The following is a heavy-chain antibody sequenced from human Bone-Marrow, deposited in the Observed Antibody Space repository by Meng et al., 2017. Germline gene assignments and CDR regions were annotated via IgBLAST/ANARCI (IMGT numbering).Heavy chain of an antibody. CDR1: GGSISSGDYY. D-gene: IGHD3-16*01. V-gene: IGHV4-30-4*01. CDR3: ARDDGSGWGGY. CDR2: IYYSGST. J-gene: IGHJ4*02. Sequence: HLHKSGAAQEKTAQTLSLTCTVSGGSISSGDYYWSWIRQPPGKGLEWIWYIYYSGSTYYNPSLKSGVTISVDTSKIQLSLKLSAVTAADTAVYYCARDDGSGWGGYWGQGTLVTVSS.